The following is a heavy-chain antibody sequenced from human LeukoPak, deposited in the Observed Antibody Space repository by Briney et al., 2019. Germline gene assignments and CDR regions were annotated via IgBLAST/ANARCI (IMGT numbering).Heavy chain of an antibody. D-gene: IGHD3-3*01. V-gene: IGHV4-34*01. CDR2: INHSGST. J-gene: IGHJ6*02. CDR1: GGSFSGYY. CDR3: ARGSHVSRFLEWLSSLNYYYGMDV. Sequence: PSETLSLTCAVYGGSFSGYYWSWIRQPPGKGLEWIGEINHSGSTNYNPSLKSRVTISVDTSKNQFSLKLSSVTAADTAVYYCARGSHVSRFLEWLSSLNYYYGMDVWGQGTTVTVSS.